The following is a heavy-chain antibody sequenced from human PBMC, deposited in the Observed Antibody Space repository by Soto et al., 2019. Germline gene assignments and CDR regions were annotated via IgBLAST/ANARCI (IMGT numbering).Heavy chain of an antibody. V-gene: IGHV3-23*01. Sequence: GGSVKLSCAASGLTFSIYAMSWVRQAPGKGLEWVSAISGSGGSTYYVDSVKGRFTISRDNSKNTLYLQMNSLRAEDTAVYYCAKDKRWELYFDYWGQGTLVTVSP. J-gene: IGHJ4*02. D-gene: IGHD1-26*01. CDR1: GLTFSIYA. CDR2: ISGSGGST. CDR3: AKDKRWELYFDY.